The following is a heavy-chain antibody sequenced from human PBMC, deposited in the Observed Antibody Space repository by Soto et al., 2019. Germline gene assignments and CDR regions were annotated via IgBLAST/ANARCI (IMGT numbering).Heavy chain of an antibody. CDR3: ARTYCSSTSCYPYGMDV. D-gene: IGHD2-2*01. V-gene: IGHV5-10-1*01. CDR1: GYSFTSYW. J-gene: IGHJ6*02. Sequence: PGESLKISCKGSGYSFTSYWISWVRQMPGKGLEWMGRIDPSDSYTNYSPSFQGHVTISADKSISTAYLQWSSLKASDTAVYYCARTYCSSTSCYPYGMDVWGQGTTVTVSS. CDR2: IDPSDSYT.